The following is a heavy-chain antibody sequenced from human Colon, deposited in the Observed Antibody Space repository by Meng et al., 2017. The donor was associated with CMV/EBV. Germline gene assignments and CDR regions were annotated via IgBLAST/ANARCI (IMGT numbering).Heavy chain of an antibody. Sequence: HLPQWGAGHLKPSETLSLTCAVYGGSFSGYYWSWIRQPPGKGLEWIGEINHSGSTNYNPSLKSRVTISVDTSKNQFSLKLSSVTAADTAMYYCARGLYGSGRHQIDYWGQGTLVTVSS. CDR3: ARGLYGSGRHQIDY. D-gene: IGHD3-10*01. CDR1: GGSFSGYY. V-gene: IGHV4-34*01. CDR2: INHSGST. J-gene: IGHJ4*02.